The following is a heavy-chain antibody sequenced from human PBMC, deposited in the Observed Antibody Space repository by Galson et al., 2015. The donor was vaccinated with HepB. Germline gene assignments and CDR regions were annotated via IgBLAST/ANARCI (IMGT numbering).Heavy chain of an antibody. D-gene: IGHD3-3*01. Sequence: LRLSCAASGFTFRDHYMTWVRQAPGKGLEWVAVMNQDGSARHYVDSVKGRFTISRDNAKNSLYLQMNSLRAEDTAVYFCARGRGFLIDYWGQGTLVSVSS. J-gene: IGHJ4*02. CDR3: ARGRGFLIDY. CDR1: GFTFRDHY. CDR2: MNQDGSAR. V-gene: IGHV3-7*03.